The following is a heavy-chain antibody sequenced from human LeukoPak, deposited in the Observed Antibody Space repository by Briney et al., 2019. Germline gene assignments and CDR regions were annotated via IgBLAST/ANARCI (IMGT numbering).Heavy chain of an antibody. CDR1: GYTFTSYG. D-gene: IGHD5-18*01. CDR3: ARTRGYSYGYVLYFDY. Sequence: ASETVSCKASGYTFTSYGISWVRQAPGQGREWMGWIRAYNSNTNYAQKLQGRVTMTTDTSTSTAYMELRSLRSDDTAVYYCARTRGYSYGYVLYFDYWGQGTLVTVSS. J-gene: IGHJ4*02. CDR2: IRAYNSNT. V-gene: IGHV1-18*01.